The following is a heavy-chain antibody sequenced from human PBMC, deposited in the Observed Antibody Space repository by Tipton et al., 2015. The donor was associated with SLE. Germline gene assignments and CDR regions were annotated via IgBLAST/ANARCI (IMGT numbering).Heavy chain of an antibody. J-gene: IGHJ5*02. CDR1: GFTFSSYD. V-gene: IGHV3-23*01. Sequence: SLRLSCAASGFTFSSYDMHWVRQAPGKGLEWVSAISGSGGSTYYADSVKGWFTISRDNSKNTLYLQMNSLRAEDTAVYYCARQRWFDPWGQGTLVTVSS. CDR2: ISGSGGST. CDR3: ARQRWFDP.